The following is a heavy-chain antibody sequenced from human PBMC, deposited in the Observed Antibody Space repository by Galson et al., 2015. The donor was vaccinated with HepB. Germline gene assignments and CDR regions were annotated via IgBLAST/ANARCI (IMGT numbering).Heavy chain of an antibody. V-gene: IGHV4-39*01. Sequence: ETLSLTCTVSGGSISSSSYYWSWIRQPPGKGLEWIGSIYYSGSTYYNPSLKSRVTISVDTSKNQFSLKLSSVTAADTAVYYCASTYCSSTSCSPYNWFDPWGQGTLVTVSS. CDR2: IYYSGST. CDR1: GGSISSSSYY. D-gene: IGHD2-2*01. CDR3: ASTYCSSTSCSPYNWFDP. J-gene: IGHJ5*02.